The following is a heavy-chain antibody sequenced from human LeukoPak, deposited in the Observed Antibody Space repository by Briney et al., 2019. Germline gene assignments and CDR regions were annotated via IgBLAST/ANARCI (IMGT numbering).Heavy chain of an antibody. CDR3: ARGGWIQVGRAAEIDY. J-gene: IGHJ4*02. D-gene: IGHD2-15*01. Sequence: PSETLSLTCTVSGGSISGYYWSWIRQPPGKGLEWIGYIYYSGSTNYNPSLKSRVTISVDTSKNQFSLKLSSVTAADTAVYYCARGGWIQVGRAAEIDYWGQGTLVTVSS. CDR1: GGSISGYY. V-gene: IGHV4-59*01. CDR2: IYYSGST.